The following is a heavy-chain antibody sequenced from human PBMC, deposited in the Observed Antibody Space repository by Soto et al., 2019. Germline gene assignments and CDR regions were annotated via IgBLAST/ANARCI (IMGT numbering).Heavy chain of an antibody. D-gene: IGHD3-22*01. Sequence: ASVKVSCKASGYTFTSYDINWVRQATGQGLEWMGWMNPNSGNTGYAQKFQGRVTMTRNTSISTAYMELSSLRSEDTAVYYCAIVAIDSSGYYWVDYWGQGTLVTVSS. CDR2: MNPNSGNT. J-gene: IGHJ4*02. CDR3: AIVAIDSSGYYWVDY. CDR1: GYTFTSYD. V-gene: IGHV1-8*01.